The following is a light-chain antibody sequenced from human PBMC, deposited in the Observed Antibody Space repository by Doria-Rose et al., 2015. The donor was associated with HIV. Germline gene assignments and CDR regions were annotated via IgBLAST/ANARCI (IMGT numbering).Light chain of an antibody. CDR1: QSFSSTY. CDR3: HQYGTSWT. Sequence: TQSPGTLSLPPGERATLSCRASQSFSSTYLAWYQQKPGQAPSLLIYDVSTRATGIPDRFSASGSGTDFTLTINRLEPEDFALYYCHQYGTSWTFGQGTKVEI. V-gene: IGKV3-20*01. J-gene: IGKJ1*01. CDR2: DVS.